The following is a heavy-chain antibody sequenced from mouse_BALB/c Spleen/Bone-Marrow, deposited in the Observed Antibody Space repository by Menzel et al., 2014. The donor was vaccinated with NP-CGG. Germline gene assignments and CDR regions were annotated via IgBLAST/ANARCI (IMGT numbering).Heavy chain of an antibody. CDR1: GFPFRSYD. V-gene: IGHV5-9*02. CDR2: ITSGDSYT. D-gene: IGHD2-2*01. J-gene: IGHJ3*01. Sequence: EVKVEESGGGLVKPGGSLKLSCAASGFPFRSYDMSWARQTPEKRLEWVATITSGDSYTYYPDSVKGRFTISRDNARNTLYLQMSSLRSEDTALYYCARQDGYDGTWFAYWGQGTLVTVSA. CDR3: ARQDGYDGTWFAY.